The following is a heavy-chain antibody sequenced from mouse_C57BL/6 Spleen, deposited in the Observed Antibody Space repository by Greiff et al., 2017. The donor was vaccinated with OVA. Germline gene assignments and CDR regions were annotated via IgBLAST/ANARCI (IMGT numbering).Heavy chain of an antibody. CDR2: INPNNGGT. J-gene: IGHJ3*01. D-gene: IGHD2-12*01. CDR3: ARDNYAAAWFAH. CDR1: GYTFTDYY. V-gene: IGHV1-26*01. Sequence: VQLQQSGPELVKPGASVKISCKASGYTFTDYYMNWVKQSHGKSLEWIGDINPNNGGTSYNQKFKGKATLTVDKSSSTAYMELRSLTSEDSAVYYCARDNYAAAWFAHCGPETLVSLSA.